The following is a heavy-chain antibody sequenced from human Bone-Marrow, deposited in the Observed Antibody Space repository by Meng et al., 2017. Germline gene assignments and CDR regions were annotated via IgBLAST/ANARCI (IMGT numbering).Heavy chain of an antibody. Sequence: VLLQESGPGLVKPSGTLSLTGAVSGASISRSHWWGWVRQPPGKGLEWIGEIYHDGSTNYTPSLKSRVTISVDKSKNQFSLKLSSVTAADTAVYYCARAAYDIWSGYAPWGQGSLVTASS. CDR2: IYHDGST. CDR1: GASISRSHW. V-gene: IGHV4-4*02. J-gene: IGHJ5*02. D-gene: IGHD3-3*01. CDR3: ARAAYDIWSGYAP.